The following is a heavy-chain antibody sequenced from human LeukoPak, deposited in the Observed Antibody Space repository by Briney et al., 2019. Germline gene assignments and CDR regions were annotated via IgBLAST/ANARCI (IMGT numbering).Heavy chain of an antibody. V-gene: IGHV4-34*01. CDR3: ARVGNTNDAFDI. Sequence: SETLSRTCAVYGGSFSGYYWSWIRQPPGKGLEWIGEINHSGSTNYNPSLKSRVTISVDTSKNQFSLKLSSVTAADTAVYYCARVGNTNDAFDIWGQRTMVTVS. D-gene: IGHD4-23*01. CDR1: GGSFSGYY. CDR2: INHSGST. J-gene: IGHJ3*02.